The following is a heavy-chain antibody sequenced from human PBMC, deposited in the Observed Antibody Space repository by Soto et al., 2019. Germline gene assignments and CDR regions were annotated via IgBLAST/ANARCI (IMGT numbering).Heavy chain of an antibody. Sequence: QVQLVQSGAEVKKPGSSVKVSCKASGGTFSSYAISWVRQAPGQGLEWMGGIIPIFGTANYAQKFQGRVTITADESTSKAYMELSSLRSDDTAVYYCARVLAARPEDYGMDVWGQGTTVTVTS. CDR1: GGTFSSYA. D-gene: IGHD6-6*01. CDR3: ARVLAARPEDYGMDV. V-gene: IGHV1-69*01. J-gene: IGHJ6*02. CDR2: IIPIFGTA.